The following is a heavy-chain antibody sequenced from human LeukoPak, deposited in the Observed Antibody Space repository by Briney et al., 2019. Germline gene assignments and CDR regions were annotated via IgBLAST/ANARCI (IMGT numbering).Heavy chain of an antibody. J-gene: IGHJ4*02. Sequence: GGSLRLSCSASGFTFSNYAIQWVRQAPGKGLEYVSAISNNGGSTYYADSVKGRFTISRDNSKNTLYLQMSSLRAEDTAVYYCARDSAAGFLRGDYWGQGTLVTVSS. D-gene: IGHD6-13*01. CDR1: GFTFSNYA. CDR2: ISNNGGST. CDR3: ARDSAAGFLRGDY. V-gene: IGHV3-64D*09.